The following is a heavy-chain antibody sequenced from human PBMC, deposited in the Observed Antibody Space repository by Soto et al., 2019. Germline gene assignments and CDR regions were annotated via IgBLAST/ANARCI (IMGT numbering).Heavy chain of an antibody. V-gene: IGHV3-53*01. CDR2: IYSGGTI. CDR1: GFTVTINY. J-gene: IGHJ4*02. Sequence: EVQVVESGGGLIQPGGSLRLSCAVSGFTVTINYMSWVRQAPGKGLEWVSVIYSGGTIYYADSVKGRFTISRDTSRNTLYLQMNSLRGEDTAMYYCHGYGYWGQGTLVTVSS. D-gene: IGHD5-12*01. CDR3: HGYGY.